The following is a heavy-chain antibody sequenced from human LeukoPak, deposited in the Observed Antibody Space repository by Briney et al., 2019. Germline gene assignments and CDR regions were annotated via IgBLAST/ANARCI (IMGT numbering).Heavy chain of an antibody. CDR2: FYSGSS. D-gene: IGHD4-17*01. J-gene: IGHJ4*02. CDR1: GGSVSDYY. CDR3: ARHSYGDVYYLDF. V-gene: IGHV4-59*08. Sequence: SETLSLTCSVSGGSVSDYYWSWIRQSPGKGLEWIGYFYSGSSRFNPSLKSRVAISVDTSNNQFSLKLTSVTAADTAVYCCARHSYGDVYYLDFWGQGTLVTVSS.